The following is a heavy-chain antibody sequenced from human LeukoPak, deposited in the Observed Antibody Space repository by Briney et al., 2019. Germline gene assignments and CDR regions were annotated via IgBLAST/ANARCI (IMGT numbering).Heavy chain of an antibody. J-gene: IGHJ3*02. V-gene: IGHV3-23*01. Sequence: PGGSLRLSCAASGFTFSSYAMSWVRQAPGKGLEWVSGISGGGITTYYADSVKGRFTISRDNSKNTLYLQMNSLRAEDTAVYYCARVRSSYYYESSGYYHYDAFDIWGQGTMVTVSS. CDR2: ISGGGITT. CDR3: ARVRSSYYYESSGYYHYDAFDI. CDR1: GFTFSSYA. D-gene: IGHD3-22*01.